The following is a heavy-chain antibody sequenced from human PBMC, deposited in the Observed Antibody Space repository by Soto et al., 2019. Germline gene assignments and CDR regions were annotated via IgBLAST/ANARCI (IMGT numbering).Heavy chain of an antibody. J-gene: IGHJ4*02. V-gene: IGHV4-39*01. D-gene: IGHD3-10*01. CDR2: IHYSGRT. Sequence: SETLSLTCTVSGGSISSSSYYWGWIRQPPGKGLEWIGSIHYSGRTYYNPSLKSRVTISVDTSKNQFSLKLSSVTAADTALYYCARQFQTMVRVDYWGQGTLVTVSS. CDR1: GGSISSSSYY. CDR3: ARQFQTMVRVDY.